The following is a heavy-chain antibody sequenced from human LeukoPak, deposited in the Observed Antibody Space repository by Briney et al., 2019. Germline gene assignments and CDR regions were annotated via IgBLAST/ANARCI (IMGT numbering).Heavy chain of an antibody. J-gene: IGHJ5*02. V-gene: IGHV3-21*01. D-gene: IGHD3-22*01. CDR3: ARCYYDSSGSPQGWFDP. CDR1: GFTFSSYS. CDR2: ISSSSSYI. Sequence: PGGSLRLSCAASGFTFSSYSMNWVRQAPGKGLEWVSSISSSSSYIYYADSVKGRFTISRDNAKNSLYLQMNSLRAEDTAVYYCARCYYDSSGSPQGWFDPWGQGTLVTVSS.